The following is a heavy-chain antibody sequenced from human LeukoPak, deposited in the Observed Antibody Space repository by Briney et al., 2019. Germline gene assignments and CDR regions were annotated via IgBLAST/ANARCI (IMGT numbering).Heavy chain of an antibody. Sequence: PGGSLRLSCAASGSTFSSYSMNWVRQAPGKGLEWVSYISSSSSTIYYADSVKGRFTISRDNAKNSLYLQMNSLRAEDTAVYYCARDRSHVPFDYWGQGTLVTVSS. D-gene: IGHD1-26*01. V-gene: IGHV3-48*04. CDR3: ARDRSHVPFDY. CDR2: ISSSSSTI. J-gene: IGHJ4*02. CDR1: GSTFSSYS.